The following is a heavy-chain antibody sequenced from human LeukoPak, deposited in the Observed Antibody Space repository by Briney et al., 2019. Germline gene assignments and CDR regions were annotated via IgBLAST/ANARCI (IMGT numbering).Heavy chain of an antibody. D-gene: IGHD3-3*01. CDR2: ISAYNGNT. CDR3: ARVGLRFLEWLLYTNYYVDY. J-gene: IGHJ4*02. CDR1: GYTFTSYG. V-gene: IGHV1-18*01. Sequence: ASVKVSCKASGYTFTSYGISWVRQAPGQGLEWMGWISAYNGNTNYAQKLQGRVTMTTDTSTSTAYMELRSLRSDDTAVYYCARVGLRFLEWLLYTNYYVDYWGQGTLVTVSS.